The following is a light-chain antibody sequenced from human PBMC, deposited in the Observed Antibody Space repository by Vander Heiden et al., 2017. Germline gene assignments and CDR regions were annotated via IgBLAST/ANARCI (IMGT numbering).Light chain of an antibody. CDR2: DVS. Sequence: QSALTQPASVSGSPGPSITISCTGTSSDVGGYNYVSWYQQHPGKAHKLMIYDVSKRPAGVASRFSGSKSGNTASLTISGPQEEDEADYYCSSDTSSSTLVFGGGTKLTVL. J-gene: IGLJ2*01. CDR1: SSDVGGYNY. V-gene: IGLV2-14*01. CDR3: SSDTSSSTLV.